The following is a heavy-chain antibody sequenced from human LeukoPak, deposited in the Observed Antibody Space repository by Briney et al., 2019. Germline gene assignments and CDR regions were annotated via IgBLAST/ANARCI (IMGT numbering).Heavy chain of an antibody. Sequence: PGGSLRLSCAASGFTFSSYWMHWVRQAPGKGLVWVSRINSDGSSTSYADSVKGRFTISRDNAKNTLYLQMNSLRAEDMALYYCAKDVGSSWRHSFIGDWGQGTLVTVSS. J-gene: IGHJ4*02. D-gene: IGHD6-13*01. CDR3: AKDVGSSWRHSFIGD. CDR1: GFTFSSYW. CDR2: INSDGSST. V-gene: IGHV3-74*01.